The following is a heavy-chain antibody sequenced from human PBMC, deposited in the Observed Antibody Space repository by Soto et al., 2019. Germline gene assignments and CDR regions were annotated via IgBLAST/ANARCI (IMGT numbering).Heavy chain of an antibody. Sequence: QVQLEQWGAGLLKPSETLSLTCAVYGGSFSGYYWCWIRQPPGKGLEWIGEINHSGSTNYNPSLQSRVTISVDTSKNQFSLNLYSVTAADTAVYYCARGRWLRQSFDYRGQGTLVTVSS. V-gene: IGHV4-34*02. J-gene: IGHJ4*02. D-gene: IGHD5-12*01. CDR3: ARGRWLRQSFDY. CDR2: INHSGST. CDR1: GGSFSGYY.